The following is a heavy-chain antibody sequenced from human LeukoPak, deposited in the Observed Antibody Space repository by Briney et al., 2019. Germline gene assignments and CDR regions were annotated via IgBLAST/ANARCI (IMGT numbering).Heavy chain of an antibody. CDR2: INTGKGNS. D-gene: IGHD6-19*01. V-gene: IGHV1-3*04. CDR3: ARDQLLRLGIAVADNGVDY. Sequence: GASVKVSCKTSGYTFTNYGMHWVRQAPRQSPEWMGWINTGKGNSKSSQKFQDRVTLTRDTSASTAYMELNSLSSEDTAVYYCARDQLLRLGIAVADNGVDYWGQGTLVTVSS. CDR1: GYTFTNYG. J-gene: IGHJ4*02.